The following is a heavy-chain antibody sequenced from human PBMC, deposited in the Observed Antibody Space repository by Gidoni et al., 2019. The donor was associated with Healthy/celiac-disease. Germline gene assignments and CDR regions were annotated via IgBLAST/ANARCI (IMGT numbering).Heavy chain of an antibody. CDR3: ARPGYGDYGGYFDY. Sequence: QLQLQESGPGLVKPSEPLSLTCTVPGGSLSSSSYYWGWIRQPPGKGLEWIGSIYYSGSTYYNPSLKSRVTISVDTSKNQFSLKLSSVTAADTAVYYCARPGYGDYGGYFDYWGQGTLVTVSS. CDR2: IYYSGST. CDR1: GGSLSSSSYY. D-gene: IGHD4-17*01. V-gene: IGHV4-39*01. J-gene: IGHJ4*02.